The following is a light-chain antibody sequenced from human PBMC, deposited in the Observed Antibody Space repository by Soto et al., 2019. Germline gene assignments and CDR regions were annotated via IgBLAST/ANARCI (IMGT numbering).Light chain of an antibody. CDR2: DAS. J-gene: IGKJ1*01. CDR1: QSVGLS. CDR3: QQRTSWQPWT. Sequence: EVVLTQSPATLSLSPGGRATLSCRASQSVGLSLAWYQQKPGQATRLLIYDASERASGIPARFSGSGSGTDFTLTISSLEPEDFAVYYCQQRTSWQPWTFGQGTKVDIK. V-gene: IGKV3D-11*02.